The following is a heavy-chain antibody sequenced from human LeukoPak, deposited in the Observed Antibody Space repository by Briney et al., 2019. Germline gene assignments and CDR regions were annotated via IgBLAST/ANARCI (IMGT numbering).Heavy chain of an antibody. V-gene: IGHV4-59*01. CDR2: ISHSGST. D-gene: IGHD3-22*01. CDR1: GASISSSY. CDR3: ARYYFDRSGYYYFDY. J-gene: IGHJ4*02. Sequence: SETLSLTCTVSGASISSSYWSWVRQPPGKGLEWIGYISHSGSTDYNPSLKSRVTVSVDTSRNNFSLKLNSVTAADTAVYYCARYYFDRSGYYYFDYWGQGTLVTVSS.